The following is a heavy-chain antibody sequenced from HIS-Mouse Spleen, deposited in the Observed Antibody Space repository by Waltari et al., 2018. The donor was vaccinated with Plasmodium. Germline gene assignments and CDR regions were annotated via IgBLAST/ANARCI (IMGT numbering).Heavy chain of an antibody. CDR1: GFTFRSFW. V-gene: IGHV3-7*01. CDR3: ARDQGHDFWSAQNWFDP. CDR2: IKQDGSEK. D-gene: IGHD3-3*01. Sequence: EEELVESGGGLVQPGGSLRLSCAASGFTFRSFWMSWVRQAPGTGLEGVANIKQDGSEKYYVDSVKGRFTISRDNAKNSLYLQMNSLRAEDTAVYYCARDQGHDFWSAQNWFDPWGQGTLVTVSS. J-gene: IGHJ5*02.